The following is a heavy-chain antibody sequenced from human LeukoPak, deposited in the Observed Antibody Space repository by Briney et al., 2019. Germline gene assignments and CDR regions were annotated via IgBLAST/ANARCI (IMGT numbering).Heavy chain of an antibody. D-gene: IGHD5-24*01. Sequence: TGGSLRLSCAASGFTFSSFGMSWVRQTPGKGLEWVSSISNSGPVTYYAESVEGRFTVSRDNSKNTLYLQLNSLRVEDTGVYFCAKSSFSAGYKYYYHYWGRGTLVTVSS. CDR2: ISNSGPVT. J-gene: IGHJ4*02. V-gene: IGHV3-23*01. CDR3: AKSSFSAGYKYYYHY. CDR1: GFTFSSFG.